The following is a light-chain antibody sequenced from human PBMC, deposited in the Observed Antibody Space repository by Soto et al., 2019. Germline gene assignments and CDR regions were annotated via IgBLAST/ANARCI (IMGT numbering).Light chain of an antibody. Sequence: SYELTQPPSVSVSPGQTARITCSGDALPKQYAYWYQQTPGQAPVLVIYKDSERPSGIPERFSGSSSGTTITLTISGVQAEDEADYYCQSADSSGTYVVFGGGTKVTVL. J-gene: IGLJ2*01. V-gene: IGLV3-25*03. CDR1: ALPKQY. CDR2: KDS. CDR3: QSADSSGTYVV.